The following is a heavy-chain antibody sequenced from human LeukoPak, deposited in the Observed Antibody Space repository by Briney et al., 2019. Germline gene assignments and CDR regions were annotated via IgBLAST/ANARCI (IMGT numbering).Heavy chain of an antibody. Sequence: GASVKDSCKASGYTFTGYYMHWVRQAPGQGLEWMGWISPNSGGTNYAQKFQGRVTMTRDTSISTAYMELSRLRSDDTAVYYCASSKGIAAAGTRFDYWGQGTLVTVSS. D-gene: IGHD6-13*01. V-gene: IGHV1-2*02. CDR2: ISPNSGGT. CDR1: GYTFTGYY. CDR3: ASSKGIAAAGTRFDY. J-gene: IGHJ4*02.